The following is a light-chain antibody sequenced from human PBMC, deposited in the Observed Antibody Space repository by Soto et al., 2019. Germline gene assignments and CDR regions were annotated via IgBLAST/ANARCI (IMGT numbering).Light chain of an antibody. Sequence: EIVLTQSPGTLSLSPGERATLSCRASQSVSSSYFAWYQHKPGQALRLLIYAASSRATGIPHRFSGSGSGTDFTLTISKLEPEDFAVYYCQQYGSSPRTFGQGTKVEIK. CDR3: QQYGSSPRT. J-gene: IGKJ1*01. CDR2: AAS. V-gene: IGKV3-20*01. CDR1: QSVSSSY.